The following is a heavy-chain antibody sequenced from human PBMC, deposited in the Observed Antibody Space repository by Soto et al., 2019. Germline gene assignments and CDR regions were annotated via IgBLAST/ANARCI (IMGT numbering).Heavy chain of an antibody. CDR3: ARTRGTAPAVWYFDR. D-gene: IGHD2-8*02. CDR1: GGAISSHY. Sequence: QVQLQESGPGLVKPSETLSLTCTVSGGAISSHYWSWIRQPPGKGLEWIGYIYDSGSTDYNPSLTCRVTMSMAKYTQQLSRRLSSVTAADTAVYYCARTRGTAPAVWYFDRWGRGTQVTVSS. CDR2: IYDSGST. J-gene: IGHJ2*01. V-gene: IGHV4-59*11.